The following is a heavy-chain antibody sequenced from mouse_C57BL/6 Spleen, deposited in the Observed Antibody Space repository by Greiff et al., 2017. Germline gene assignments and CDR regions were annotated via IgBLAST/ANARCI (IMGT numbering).Heavy chain of an antibody. Sequence: EVKLLESGEGLVKPGGSLKLSCAASGFTFSSYAMSWVRQTPEKRLEWVAYISSGGDYIYYADTVKGRFTISRDKARNTLYLQMSSLKSEDTAMYYCTRDVCYDYDGAWFAYWGQGTLVTVSA. CDR3: TRDVCYDYDGAWFAY. J-gene: IGHJ3*01. CDR2: ISSGGDYI. D-gene: IGHD2-4*01. V-gene: IGHV5-9-1*02. CDR1: GFTFSSYA.